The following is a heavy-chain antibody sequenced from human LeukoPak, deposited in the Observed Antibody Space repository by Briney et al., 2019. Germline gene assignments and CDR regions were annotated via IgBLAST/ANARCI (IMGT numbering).Heavy chain of an antibody. CDR1: GFTFSSYA. CDR3: VEGGAPSYYDGSGDAYFDY. Sequence: GGSLRLSCAASGFTFSSYAMSWVRQAPGKGLEWVSVISGSGARTSYADSVKGRFTVSRDNSKNTLYLQMNSLRAEDTAVYFCVEGGAPSYYDGSGDAYFDYWGQGTLVTVSS. V-gene: IGHV3-23*01. J-gene: IGHJ4*02. D-gene: IGHD3-22*01. CDR2: ISGSGART.